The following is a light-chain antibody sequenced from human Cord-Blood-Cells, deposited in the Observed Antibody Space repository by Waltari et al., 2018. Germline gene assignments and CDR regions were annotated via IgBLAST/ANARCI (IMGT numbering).Light chain of an antibody. J-gene: IGLJ1*01. CDR2: EVS. CDR1: SRDVGGYNY. CDR3: SSYTSSSTLV. Sequence: QSALTQPASVSGSPGQAITIPCTGTSRDVGGYNYVPWYQQHPGKAPKLMIYEVSNRPSWVSNRFSGSKSGNTASLTISGLQAEDEADYYCSSYTSSSTLVFGTGTKVTVL. V-gene: IGLV2-14*01.